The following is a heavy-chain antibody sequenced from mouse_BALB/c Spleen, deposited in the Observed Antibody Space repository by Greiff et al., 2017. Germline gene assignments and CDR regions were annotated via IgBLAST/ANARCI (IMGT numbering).Heavy chain of an antibody. D-gene: IGHD2-3*01. V-gene: IGHV5-4*02. Sequence: EVKVVESGGGLVKPGGSLKLSCAASGFTFSDYYMYWVRQTPEKRLEWVATISDGGSYTYYPDSVKGRFTISRDNAKNNLYLQMSSLKSEDTAMYYCARDEDGYYAMDYWGQGTSVTVSS. CDR2: ISDGGSYT. CDR3: ARDEDGYYAMDY. CDR1: GFTFSDYY. J-gene: IGHJ4*01.